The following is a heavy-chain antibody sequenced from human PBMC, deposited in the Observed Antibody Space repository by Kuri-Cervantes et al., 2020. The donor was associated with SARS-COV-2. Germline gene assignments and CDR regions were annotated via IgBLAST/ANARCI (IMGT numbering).Heavy chain of an antibody. CDR3: AHSFHSSSSGENWFDP. J-gene: IGHJ5*02. V-gene: IGHV2-5*08. CDR2: IYWNDDK. D-gene: IGHD6-6*01. CDR1: GFSLSTSGMR. Sequence: SGPTLVQPAKSLTLTGPFSGFSLSTSGMRVSWIRQPPGKALEWLALIYWNDDKRYSPSLKSRLTITKDTSKNQVVLTMTNMDPVDTATYYCAHSFHSSSSGENWFDPWGQATLVTVSS.